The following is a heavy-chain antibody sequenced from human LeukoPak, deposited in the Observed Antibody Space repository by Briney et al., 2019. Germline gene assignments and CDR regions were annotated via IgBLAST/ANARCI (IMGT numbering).Heavy chain of an antibody. CDR3: ARERIVGPVNWFDP. V-gene: IGHV3-21*01. J-gene: IGHJ5*02. D-gene: IGHD1-26*01. CDR1: GFTFNAFN. Sequence: GGSLRLSCAASGFTFNAFNMHWVRQAPGKGLEWVSSISSSGTYIYYADSVKGRFTVSRDNARNSLFLQMNSLTADDTALYYCARERIVGPVNWFDPWGQGTLVTVSS. CDR2: ISSSGTYI.